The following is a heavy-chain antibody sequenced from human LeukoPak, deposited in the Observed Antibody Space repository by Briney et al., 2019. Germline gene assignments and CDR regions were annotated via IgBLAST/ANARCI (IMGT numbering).Heavy chain of an antibody. CDR2: INPSGGST. V-gene: IGHV1-46*01. CDR3: ARDEAWGYYYVSSGYHIDY. Sequence: ASVKVSCKASGYTFTSYYMHWVRQAPGQGLEWMGIINPSGGSTSYAQKFQGRVTMTRDTSTSTVYMELSSLRSEDTAVYYCARDEAWGYYYVSSGYHIDYWGQGTLVTVSS. D-gene: IGHD3-22*01. CDR1: GYTFTSYY. J-gene: IGHJ4*02.